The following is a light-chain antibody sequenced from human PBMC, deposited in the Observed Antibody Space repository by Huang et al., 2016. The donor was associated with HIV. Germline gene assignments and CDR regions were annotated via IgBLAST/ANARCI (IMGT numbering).Light chain of an antibody. CDR3: QQRSNWPRFT. CDR2: DAS. CDR1: QSVSSS. Sequence: EIVLTQSPATLSLSPGERATLSCRASQSVSSSLAWYQQKPGQAPRILIYDASNRATGSPARFSGSGSGADFTLTISNLEPEDFAVYYYQQRSNWPRFTFGPGTKVDIK. J-gene: IGKJ3*01. V-gene: IGKV3-11*01.